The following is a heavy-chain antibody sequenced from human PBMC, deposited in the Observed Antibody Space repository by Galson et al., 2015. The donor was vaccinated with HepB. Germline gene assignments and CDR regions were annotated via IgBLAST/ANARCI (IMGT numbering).Heavy chain of an antibody. CDR3: AKDPDPYSDYVYGLHV. CDR2: ISYDGNNR. CDR1: GFIFSIYG. Sequence: SLRLSCAPSGFIFSIYGMHWVRQAPGKGLEWVAVISYDGNNRYYAHSVKGRFTISRDNSKNTLYLQMNSLRSEDTAVYYCAKDPDPYSDYVYGLHVWGRGTTVTVS. J-gene: IGHJ6*02. V-gene: IGHV3-30*18. D-gene: IGHD4-11*01.